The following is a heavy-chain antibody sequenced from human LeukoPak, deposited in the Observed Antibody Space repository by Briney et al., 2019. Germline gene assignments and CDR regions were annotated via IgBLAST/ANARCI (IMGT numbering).Heavy chain of an antibody. D-gene: IGHD6-13*01. CDR3: ASIPGSSTSWYHFDN. J-gene: IGHJ4*02. CDR2: IYYSGST. CDR1: GGSISSYY. Sequence: PSETLSLTCTVSGGSISSYYWSWIRQPPGKGLEWIGYIYYSGSTNYNPSLKSRVTISVDTSKNQFSLQLRSLTAADTAIFYCASIPGSSTSWYHFDNWGQGTLVTVSS. V-gene: IGHV4-59*08.